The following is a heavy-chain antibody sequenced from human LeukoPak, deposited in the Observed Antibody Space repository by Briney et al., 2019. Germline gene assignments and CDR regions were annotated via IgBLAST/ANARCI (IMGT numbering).Heavy chain of an antibody. V-gene: IGHV4-4*08. Sequence: PSETLSLTCTVSGASVGLYYWSWIRQPPGKGLEWIGYIYVDGTTNYSPSLKGRVTISVDTSKNQFSLKLSSVIAADTAVYYCARDGNWRLDLWGQGTLVTVSS. D-gene: IGHD1-1*01. CDR3: ARDGNWRLDL. CDR2: IYVDGTT. J-gene: IGHJ5*02. CDR1: GASVGLYY.